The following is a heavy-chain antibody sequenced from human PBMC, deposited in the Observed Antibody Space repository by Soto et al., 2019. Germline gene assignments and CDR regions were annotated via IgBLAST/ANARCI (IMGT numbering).Heavy chain of an antibody. Sequence: ASVKVSCKASGYRFTSYGINWVRLAPGQGLEWMGWINPDSGGTNYAQKFQGRVTMTRDTSTSTAYMELSRLRSDDTAVYYCARLTHQAVAGHYWGQGTLVTVSS. V-gene: IGHV1-2*02. D-gene: IGHD6-19*01. J-gene: IGHJ4*02. CDR2: INPDSGGT. CDR3: ARLTHQAVAGHY. CDR1: GYRFTSYG.